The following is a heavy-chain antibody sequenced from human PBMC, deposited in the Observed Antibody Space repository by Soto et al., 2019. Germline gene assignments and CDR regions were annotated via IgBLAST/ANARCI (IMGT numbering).Heavy chain of an antibody. Sequence: ASVKVSCKTSGYTFTGFDISWVRQAPGQGLEWMGWISAYNGNTNYAQKLQGRVTMTTDTSTSTAYMELRSLRSDDTAVYYCARGSYDILTGPDYWGQGTLVTVSS. CDR2: ISAYNGNT. CDR3: ARGSYDILTGPDY. D-gene: IGHD3-9*01. V-gene: IGHV1-18*01. CDR1: GYTFTGFD. J-gene: IGHJ4*02.